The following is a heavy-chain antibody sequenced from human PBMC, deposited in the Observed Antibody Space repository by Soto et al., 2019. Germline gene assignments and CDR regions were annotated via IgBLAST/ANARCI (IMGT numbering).Heavy chain of an antibody. Sequence: QVQLQESGPGLVKPSETLSLTCTVSCGSVSSGSYYWSWIRQPPGKGLEWIGYIYYSGSTNYNPSLKSRATISVDTSKHPFSLKLSSVTDADPAVYYCATEYATRIGGSGNGFNYGGQGALVTVS. CDR3: ATEYATRIGGSGNGFNY. J-gene: IGHJ4*02. CDR2: IYYSGST. CDR1: CGSVSSGSYY. V-gene: IGHV4-61*01. D-gene: IGHD1-26*01.